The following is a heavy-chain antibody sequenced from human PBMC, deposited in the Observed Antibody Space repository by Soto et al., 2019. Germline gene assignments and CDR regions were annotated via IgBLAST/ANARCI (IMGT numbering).Heavy chain of an antibody. Sequence: QVQLVESGGGVLQPGRSLRLSCAASGFTFSSFAMHWVRQAPGKGLEWVAFISYDGSNTYYADSVKGRVTISRDNSKKTVYLEINSLRAEDTAVYHCAKDLTFGIVGAWGHYFEYWGQGTLVTVSS. CDR2: ISYDGSNT. CDR1: GFTFSSFA. D-gene: IGHD1-26*01. J-gene: IGHJ4*02. V-gene: IGHV3-30-3*01. CDR3: AKDLTFGIVGAWGHYFEY.